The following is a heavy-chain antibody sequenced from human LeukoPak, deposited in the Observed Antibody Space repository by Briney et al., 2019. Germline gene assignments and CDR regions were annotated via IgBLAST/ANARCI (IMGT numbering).Heavy chain of an antibody. CDR2: INPSGGST. V-gene: IGHV1-46*01. D-gene: IGHD3-3*01. J-gene: IGHJ5*02. CDR1: GYTFTGYY. CDR3: ARDPKYHYDFWSGYFANYNWFDP. Sequence: GASVKVSCKASGYTFTGYYMHWVRQAPGQGLEWMGIINPSGGSTSYAQKFQGRVTMTRDTSTSTVYMELSSLRSEDTAVYYCARDPKYHYDFWSGYFANYNWFDPWGQGTLVTVSS.